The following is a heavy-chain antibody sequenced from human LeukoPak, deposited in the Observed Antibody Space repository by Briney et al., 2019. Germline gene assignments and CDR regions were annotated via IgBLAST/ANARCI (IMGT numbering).Heavy chain of an antibody. CDR1: GFTFSDYY. CDR2: TRSSGSTI. D-gene: IGHD2-15*01. CDR3: ARAYCSGGSCFPPFDY. J-gene: IGHJ4*02. V-gene: IGHV3-11*04. Sequence: GGSLRLSCAASGFTFSDYYMSWIRQAPGKGLEWVSYTRSSGSTIYYADSVKGRFTISRDNAKNSLYLQMNSLRAEDTAVYYCARAYCSGGSCFPPFDYWGQGTLVTVSS.